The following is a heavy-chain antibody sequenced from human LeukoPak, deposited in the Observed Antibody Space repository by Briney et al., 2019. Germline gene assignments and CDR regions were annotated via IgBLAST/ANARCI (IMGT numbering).Heavy chain of an antibody. Sequence: ASVKVSCKASGYTLTSYDINWVRQATGQGLEWMGWMNPNSGNTGYAQKFQGRVTMTRNTFISTAYMELSSLRSEDTAVYYCARFRSIYDAFDIWGQGTMVTVSS. J-gene: IGHJ3*02. V-gene: IGHV1-8*01. D-gene: IGHD3-10*01. CDR3: ARFRSIYDAFDI. CDR1: GYTLTSYD. CDR2: MNPNSGNT.